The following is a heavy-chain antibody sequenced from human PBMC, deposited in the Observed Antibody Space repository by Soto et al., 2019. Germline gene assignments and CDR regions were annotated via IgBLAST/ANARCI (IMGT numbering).Heavy chain of an antibody. CDR1: GASGRSTYW. V-gene: IGHV4-4*02. CDR2: SYYRGST. CDR3: ARRVVVSETFDY. Sequence: SETHSLTSTVSGASGRSTYWWSWVRQPPGKGPEWIGESYYRGSTNHNPSLKSRVTISVDTSKNQFSLKLSSVTAADTAVYYCARRVVVSETFDYWGQGTLVTVSS. J-gene: IGHJ4*02. D-gene: IGHD2-2*01.